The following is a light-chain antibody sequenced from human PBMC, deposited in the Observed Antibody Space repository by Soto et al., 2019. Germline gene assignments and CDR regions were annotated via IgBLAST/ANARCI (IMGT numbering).Light chain of an antibody. CDR3: TSYTSENTYV. V-gene: IGLV2-14*01. CDR2: DVT. J-gene: IGLJ1*01. Sequence: QSALTQPASVSGSPGQSITISCTGTSSDVGRYNYVSWYQLHPGKAPQLIIYDVTDRPSGVSDRFSGSKSGDTASLTISGLQAEDEADYFCTSYTSENTYVFGTGTKVTVL. CDR1: SSDVGRYNY.